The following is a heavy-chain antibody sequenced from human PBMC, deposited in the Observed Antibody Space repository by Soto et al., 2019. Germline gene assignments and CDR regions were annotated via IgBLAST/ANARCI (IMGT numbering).Heavy chain of an antibody. J-gene: IGHJ4*02. Sequence: ASVKVSCKASGYTFTRYHMHWVRQAPGQGLEWMGVINPSTTTTYAQKFQGRVTMTRGTSTSTVYMELSSLRSDDTAVYYCAREAEEYSGSDYWGPGTLVTVSS. CDR3: AREAEEYSGSDY. CDR1: GYTFTRYH. V-gene: IGHV1-46*03. D-gene: IGHD3-10*01. CDR2: INPSTTT.